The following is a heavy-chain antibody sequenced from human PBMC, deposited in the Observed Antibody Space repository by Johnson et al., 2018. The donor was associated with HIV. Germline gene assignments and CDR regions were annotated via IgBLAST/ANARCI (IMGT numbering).Heavy chain of an antibody. D-gene: IGHD1/OR15-1a*01. CDR2: ISSSGSTI. Sequence: QVQLVESGGGVVQPGGSLRLSCAASGFSFSDYYMTWIRQAPGKGLDFVSYISSSGSTIYYADSVKGRFTISRDNAKNSLYLQLNSLRAEDTAVYYCAKDRGNWDSPRSAFDMWGQGTMVTVSS. J-gene: IGHJ3*02. CDR1: GFSFSDYY. V-gene: IGHV3-11*04. CDR3: AKDRGNWDSPRSAFDM.